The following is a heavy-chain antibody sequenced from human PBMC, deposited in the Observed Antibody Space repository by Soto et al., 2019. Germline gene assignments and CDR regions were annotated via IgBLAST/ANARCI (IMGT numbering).Heavy chain of an antibody. Sequence: PGGSLRLSCAASGFTFSSYAMHWVRQAPGKGLEWVAVISYDGSNKYYADSVKGRFTISRDNSKNTLYLQMNSLRAEDTAVYYCARAGLDTAMANYYYGMDVWGQGTTVTV. D-gene: IGHD5-18*01. V-gene: IGHV3-30-3*01. CDR2: ISYDGSNK. CDR1: GFTFSSYA. J-gene: IGHJ6*02. CDR3: ARAGLDTAMANYYYGMDV.